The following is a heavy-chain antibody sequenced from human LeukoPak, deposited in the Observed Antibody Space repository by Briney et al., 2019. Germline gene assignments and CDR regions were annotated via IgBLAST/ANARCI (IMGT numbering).Heavy chain of an antibody. CDR1: GXXFSGYY. D-gene: IGHD6-13*01. J-gene: IGHJ3*02. V-gene: IGHV4-34*01. Sequence: PSETLSXXXXVXGXXFSGYYWSWIRQPPGKGLEWIGEINHSGSTNYNPSLKSRVTISVDTSKNQFSLKLSSVTAADTAVYYCASRVSRQQLVLRAFDIWGQGTMVTVSS. CDR3: ASRVSRQQLVLRAFDI. CDR2: INHSGST.